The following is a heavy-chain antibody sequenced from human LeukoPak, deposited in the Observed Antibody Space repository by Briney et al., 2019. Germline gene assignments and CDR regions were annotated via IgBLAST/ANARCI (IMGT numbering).Heavy chain of an antibody. CDR2: IYYSGST. D-gene: IGHD4-11*01. Sequence: SETLSLTCTVSGGSISSYYWSWIRQSPGKGLEWIGYIYYSGSTKYNPSLKSRVTISVDTSKNQFSLKLSSVTAADTAVYYCARYRGKTTVSSLDWFDPWGQGTLVTVSS. CDR1: GGSISSYY. V-gene: IGHV4-59*01. J-gene: IGHJ5*02. CDR3: ARYRGKTTVSSLDWFDP.